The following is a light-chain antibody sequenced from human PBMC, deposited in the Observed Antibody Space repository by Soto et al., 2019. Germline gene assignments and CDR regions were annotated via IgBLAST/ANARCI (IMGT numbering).Light chain of an antibody. V-gene: IGLV2-14*02. CDR1: SSDVGSYNL. CDR3: SSYTSGSML. J-gene: IGLJ3*02. CDR2: EGS. Sequence: QSALTQPASVSGSPGQSITISCTGTSSDVGSYNLVSWYQQHPGKAPKLMIYEGSKRPSGVSNRFSGSKSGNTASLTISGLQAEDEADYYCSSYTSGSMLFGGGTKLTVL.